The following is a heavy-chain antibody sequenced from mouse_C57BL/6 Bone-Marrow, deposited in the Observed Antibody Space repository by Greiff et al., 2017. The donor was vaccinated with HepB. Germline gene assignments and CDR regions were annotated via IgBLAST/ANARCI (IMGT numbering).Heavy chain of an antibody. V-gene: IGHV1-55*01. CDR1: GYTFTSYW. D-gene: IGHD1-1*01. Sequence: VQLQQPGAELVKPGASVKMSCKASGYTFTSYWITWVKQRPGQGLEWIGDIYPGSGSTNYNEKFKSKATLTVDTSYSTAYIQLSRLTSEDSAVYYCAREGGVITTVDGYFDVWGTGTTVTVSS. J-gene: IGHJ1*03. CDR3: AREGGVITTVDGYFDV. CDR2: IYPGSGST.